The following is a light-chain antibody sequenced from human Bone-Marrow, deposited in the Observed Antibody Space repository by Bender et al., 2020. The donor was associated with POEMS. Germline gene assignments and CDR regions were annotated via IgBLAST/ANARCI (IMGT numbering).Light chain of an antibody. V-gene: IGLV2-23*01. J-gene: IGLJ1*01. CDR3: CSYAGSYSYV. CDR1: NTYGGTYNL. CDR2: EGI. Sequence: QSALTQPASVSGSPGQSITISCTGSNTYGGTYNLVSWYQHHPGKAPKLLIYEGIKRPSGVPDRFSGSKSGNTASLIISGLQAEDEAYYYCCSYAGSYSYVFGSGTKVTVL.